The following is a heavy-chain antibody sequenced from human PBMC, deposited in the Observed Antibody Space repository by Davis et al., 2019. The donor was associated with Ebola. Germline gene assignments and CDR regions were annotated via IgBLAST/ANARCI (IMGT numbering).Heavy chain of an antibody. D-gene: IGHD3-10*01. J-gene: IGHJ4*02. Sequence: GESLKISCAASGFTFSSYAMSWVRQAPGKGLEWISYISDSGDDIHYADSVRGRFAISRDNAKNSLYLQMNSLRAEDTAVYFCARDSRVAVRVFDYWGQGTQVTVSS. CDR1: GFTFSSYA. CDR3: ARDSRVAVRVFDY. V-gene: IGHV3-21*05. CDR2: ISDSGDDI.